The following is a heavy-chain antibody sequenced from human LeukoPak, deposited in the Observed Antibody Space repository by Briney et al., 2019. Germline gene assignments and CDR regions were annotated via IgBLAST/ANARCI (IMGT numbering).Heavy chain of an antibody. CDR3: ARRAVSIDAFDI. J-gene: IGHJ3*02. CDR2: INPSGGST. V-gene: IGHV1-46*01. CDR1: GYTFTSYY. Sequence: GASVKVSCKASGYTFTSYYMHWVRQAPGQGLEWMGIINPSGGSTSYAQKSQGRVTMTRDTSTSTVYMELSSLRSEDTAVYYCARRAVSIDAFDIWGQGTMVTVSS. D-gene: IGHD6-25*01.